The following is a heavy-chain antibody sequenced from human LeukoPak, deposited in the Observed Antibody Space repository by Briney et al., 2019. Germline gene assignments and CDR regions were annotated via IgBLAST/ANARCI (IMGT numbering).Heavy chain of an antibody. D-gene: IGHD3-16*01. CDR2: FYYNGNT. J-gene: IGHJ5*02. CDR3: ARHPGGRQNWFDP. V-gene: IGHV4-59*08. CDR1: GGSISGSY. Sequence: PSETLSLTCTVSGGSISGSYWAWIRQPPGKGLDWIGYFYYNGNTNYKPSLKSRVTISVDMSKNQFSLKLSSVTAADTAVYYCARHPGGRQNWFDPWGQGTLVTVSS.